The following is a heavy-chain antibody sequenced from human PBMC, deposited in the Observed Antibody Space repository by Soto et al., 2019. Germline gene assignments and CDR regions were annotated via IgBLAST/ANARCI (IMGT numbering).Heavy chain of an antibody. J-gene: IGHJ4*02. V-gene: IGHV4-31*03. D-gene: IGHD2-2*01. CDR2: IYHTGNT. Sequence: QVQLQESGPGLVKPSQTLSLTCTVSGGSISSDSFYWNWIRQLPGEGLEWIGYIYHTGNTYYNPSLKSRVTMSVDTSKNQFSLNLSSVTAADTAVYSCARAEVKRGSTYCSSNSCVYFFDSWGQGTLVTVSS. CDR3: ARAEVKRGSTYCSSNSCVYFFDS. CDR1: GGSISSDSFY.